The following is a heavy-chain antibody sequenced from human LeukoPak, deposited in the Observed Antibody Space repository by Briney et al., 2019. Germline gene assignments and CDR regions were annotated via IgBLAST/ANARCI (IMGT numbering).Heavy chain of an antibody. CDR1: GFTFSSYW. CDR3: AIDGIDGSYVFDY. Sequence: PGGSLRLSCAASGFTFSSYWMSWVRQAPGKGLEWVANIKQDGSEKYYVDSVKGRFTISRDNAKNSLYLQMNSLRAEDTAVYYCAIDGIDGSYVFDYWGQGTLVTVSS. CDR2: IKQDGSEK. V-gene: IGHV3-7*01. D-gene: IGHD1-26*01. J-gene: IGHJ4*02.